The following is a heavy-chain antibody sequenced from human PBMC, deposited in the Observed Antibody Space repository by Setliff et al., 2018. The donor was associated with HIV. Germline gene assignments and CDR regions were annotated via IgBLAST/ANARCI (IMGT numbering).Heavy chain of an antibody. CDR3: AREGSGFLDY. CDR2: IKGDGSST. Sequence: PGESLKISCAASGFTFSSYSMNWVRQATGKGLVWVSRIKGDGSSTAYADSVKGRFTISRDNSKNTLYLQVNNLRAEDTAVYYCAREGSGFLDYWGQGTLVTVSS. V-gene: IGHV3-74*01. J-gene: IGHJ4*02. D-gene: IGHD3-9*01. CDR1: GFTFSSYS.